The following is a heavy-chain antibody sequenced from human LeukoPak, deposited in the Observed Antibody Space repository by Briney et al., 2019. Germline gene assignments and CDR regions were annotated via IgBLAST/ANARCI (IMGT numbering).Heavy chain of an antibody. CDR1: GGSISSGGYS. J-gene: IGHJ6*02. Sequence: PSQTLSLTCTVSGGSISSGGYSWSWIRQPPGKGLEWIGEINHSGSTNYNPSLKSRVTISVDTSKNQFSLKLSSVTAADTAVYYCARVPQYCSSTSCYTVPNYYYYGMDVWGQGTTVTVSS. V-gene: IGHV4-30-2*01. D-gene: IGHD2-2*02. CDR2: INHSGST. CDR3: ARVPQYCSSTSCYTVPNYYYYGMDV.